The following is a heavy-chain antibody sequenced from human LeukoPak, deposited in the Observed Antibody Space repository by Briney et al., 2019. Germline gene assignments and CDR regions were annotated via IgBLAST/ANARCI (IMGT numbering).Heavy chain of an antibody. D-gene: IGHD3-3*01. Sequence: ASVKVSCKASGYSFIRYHIHWVRQAPGQGLEWMGVLKLYDGSISHAQKFQGRVTMTSDTSTSTVYMELSSLRSEDTAVYFCARAPYDFWSGYYTGYGMDVWGQGTTVTVSS. CDR2: LKLYDGSI. CDR3: ARAPYDFWSGYYTGYGMDV. V-gene: IGHV1-46*01. J-gene: IGHJ6*02. CDR1: GYSFIRYH.